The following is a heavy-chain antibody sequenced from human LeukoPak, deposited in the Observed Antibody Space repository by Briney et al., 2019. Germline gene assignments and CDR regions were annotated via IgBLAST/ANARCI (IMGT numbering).Heavy chain of an antibody. J-gene: IGHJ2*01. D-gene: IGHD3-16*01. CDR2: IRSKANSYAT. V-gene: IGHV3-73*01. Sequence: SGGSLKLSCAASGFTFSGSAMHWVRQASGKGLEWVGRIRSKANSYATAYAASVKGRFTISRDDSKNTACLQMNSLKTEDTAVYYCTRPGPLGDWYFDLWGRGTLVIASS. CDR3: TRPGPLGDWYFDL. CDR1: GFTFSGSA.